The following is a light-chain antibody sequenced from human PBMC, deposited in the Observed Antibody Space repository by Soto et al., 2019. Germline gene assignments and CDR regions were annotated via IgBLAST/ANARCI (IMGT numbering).Light chain of an antibody. V-gene: IGKV3-15*01. Sequence: EIVLTQSPAALSVSPGERVTLSCWASQSVGSTLNWYQQRPGQAPRLLIYDTSIRATGIPARFSGSGSGTEFTLTIASLQSEDFAVYYCQQYGSTPYTFGQGTILEIK. J-gene: IGKJ2*01. CDR1: QSVGST. CDR2: DTS. CDR3: QQYGSTPYT.